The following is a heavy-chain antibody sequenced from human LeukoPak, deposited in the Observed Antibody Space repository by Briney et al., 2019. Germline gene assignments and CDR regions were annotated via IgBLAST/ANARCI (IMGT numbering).Heavy chain of an antibody. J-gene: IGHJ4*02. Sequence: PSETLSLTCAVYGGSFSGYYWSWIRQPPGKGLEWIGEINHSGSTNYNPSLKSRVTISVDTSKNQFSLKLSSVTAADTAVYYCARAAWFGELFPDYWGQGTLVTVSS. CDR3: ARAAWFGELFPDY. CDR1: GGSFSGYY. CDR2: INHSGST. D-gene: IGHD3-10*01. V-gene: IGHV4-34*01.